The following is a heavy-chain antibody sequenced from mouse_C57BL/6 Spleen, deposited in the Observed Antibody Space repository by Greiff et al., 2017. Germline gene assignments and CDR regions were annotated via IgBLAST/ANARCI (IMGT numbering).Heavy chain of an antibody. J-gene: IGHJ2*01. CDR2: IDPSDSYT. CDR3: SYGNFDY. D-gene: IGHD2-1*01. CDR1: GYTFTSYW. Sequence: QVQLQQSGAELVMPGASVKLSCKASGYTFTSYWMHWVKQRPGQGLEWIGEIDPSDSYTNYNQKFKGKSTMTVDTSSSTAYMQLSSLTSEDSAVYYCSYGNFDYWGQGTTLTVSS. V-gene: IGHV1-69*01.